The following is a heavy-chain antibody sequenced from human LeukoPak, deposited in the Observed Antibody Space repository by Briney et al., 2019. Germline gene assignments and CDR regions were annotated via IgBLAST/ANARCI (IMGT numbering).Heavy chain of an antibody. CDR3: ARDGGIAAAGITGGDYFDY. V-gene: IGHV3-30-3*01. CDR2: ISYDGSNK. Sequence: PGGSLRLSCAASGFTFSSYAMHWVRQAPGKGLEWVAVISYDGSNKYYADSVKGRFTISRDNSENTLYLRMNSLRAEDTAVYYCARDGGIAAAGITGGDYFDYWGQGTLVTVSS. CDR1: GFTFSSYA. D-gene: IGHD6-13*01. J-gene: IGHJ4*02.